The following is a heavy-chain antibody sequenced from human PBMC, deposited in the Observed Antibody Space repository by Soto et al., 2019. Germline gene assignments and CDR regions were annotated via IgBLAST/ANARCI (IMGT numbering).Heavy chain of an antibody. J-gene: IGHJ3*02. CDR1: GDSVTSHY. CDR2: IHYTGST. CDR3: ARGGRSYYDSSGYSSLAFDI. V-gene: IGHV4-59*02. D-gene: IGHD3-22*01. Sequence: SETLSLTCSFSGDSVTSHYLTWIRQSPEKGLEWIGYIHYTGSTNYNPSLKSRVTISVDTSKNQFSLKLSSVTAADTAVYYCARGGRSYYDSSGYSSLAFDIWGQGTMVTVSS.